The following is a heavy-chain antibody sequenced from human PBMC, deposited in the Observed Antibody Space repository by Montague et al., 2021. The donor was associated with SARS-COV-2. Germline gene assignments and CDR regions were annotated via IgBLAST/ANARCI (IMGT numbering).Heavy chain of an antibody. Sequence: SETLSLTCAVYGGSFSGLSWTWIRQPPGKGLEWIGEINHRGGTNYNPSLKSRVTISVDTSKNQFSLKLTSLSAADTAVYFCARGLYNWNYEHWLDTWGQGTMVTVSS. CDR3: ARGLYNWNYEHWLDT. J-gene: IGHJ5*02. D-gene: IGHD1-7*01. CDR2: INHRGGT. V-gene: IGHV4-34*01. CDR1: GGSFSGLS.